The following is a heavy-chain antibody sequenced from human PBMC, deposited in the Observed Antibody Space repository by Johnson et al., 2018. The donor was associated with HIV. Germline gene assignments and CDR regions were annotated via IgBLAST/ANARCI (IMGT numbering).Heavy chain of an antibody. CDR1: GFTLSSYG. D-gene: IGHD3-10*02. V-gene: IGHV3-33*08. J-gene: IGHJ3*02. CDR3: ARSYARWDYVFDI. CDR2: IRYDGSNK. Sequence: QMQLVESGGGVVQPGRSLRLSCAASGFTLSSYGMHWVRQAPGKGLEWVAFIRYDGSNKYYADSVKGRFTISRDNSKNTLYLQVNSLRAEDTAVYYCARSYARWDYVFDIWGQGTMVTVSS.